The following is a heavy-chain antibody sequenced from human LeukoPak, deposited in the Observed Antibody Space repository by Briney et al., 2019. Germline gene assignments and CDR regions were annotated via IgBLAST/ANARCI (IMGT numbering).Heavy chain of an antibody. CDR3: ARLNSDYLFAY. J-gene: IGHJ4*02. CDR1: GYSFTSYW. V-gene: IGHV5-51*01. D-gene: IGHD4-11*01. Sequence: GESLKISCKDSGYSFTSYWIGWVRQMPGKGLEWMGIIYPGDSDTRYSPSFQGQVTISADKSINTAYLQWSSLKASDTAVYYCARLNSDYLFAYWGQGALVTVSS. CDR2: IYPGDSDT.